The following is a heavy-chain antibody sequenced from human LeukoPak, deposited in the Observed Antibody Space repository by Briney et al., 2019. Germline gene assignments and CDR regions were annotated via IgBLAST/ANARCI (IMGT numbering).Heavy chain of an antibody. Sequence: HGESLKISRKGSGYSLTSYWILWVRQMPGKGLEWMGKIDPSDSYTNYSPSFQGHVTISTDKSISTAYLQWSSLKASDTAMYYCARWGAYYGILTGLIREREAFDIWGQGTMVTVSS. V-gene: IGHV5-10-1*01. CDR2: IDPSDSYT. CDR1: GYSLTSYW. CDR3: ARWGAYYGILTGLIREREAFDI. J-gene: IGHJ3*02. D-gene: IGHD3-9*01.